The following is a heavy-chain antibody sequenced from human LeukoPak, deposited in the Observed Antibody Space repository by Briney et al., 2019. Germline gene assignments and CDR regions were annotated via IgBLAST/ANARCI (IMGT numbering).Heavy chain of an antibody. V-gene: IGHV1-2*02. J-gene: IGHJ4*02. CDR1: GGTFSSYA. CDR3: ARGRITMVRGVISYFDY. CDR2: INPNSGGT. Sequence: ASVKVSCKASGGTFSSYAISWVRQAPGQGLEWMGWINPNSGGTNYAQKFQGRVTMTRDTSISTAYMELSRLRSDDTAVYYCARGRITMVRGVISYFDYWGQGTLVTVSS. D-gene: IGHD3-10*01.